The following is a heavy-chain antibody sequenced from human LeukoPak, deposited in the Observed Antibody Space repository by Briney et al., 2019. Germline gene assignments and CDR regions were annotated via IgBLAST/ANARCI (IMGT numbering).Heavy chain of an antibody. CDR2: ISYDGSNK. CDR3: AKDRFDYGDYGLVYFDY. CDR1: GFTFSSYA. V-gene: IGHV3-30*04. Sequence: GGSLRLSCAASGFTFSSYAMHWVRQAPGKGLEWVAVISYDGSNKYYADSVKGRFTISRDNSKNTLYLQMNSLRAEDTAVYYCAKDRFDYGDYGLVYFDYWGQGTLVTVSS. D-gene: IGHD4-17*01. J-gene: IGHJ4*02.